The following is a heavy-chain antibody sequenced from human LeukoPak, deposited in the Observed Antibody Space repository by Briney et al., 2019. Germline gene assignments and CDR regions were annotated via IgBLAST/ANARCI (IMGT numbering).Heavy chain of an antibody. V-gene: IGHV3-74*01. J-gene: IGHJ4*02. CDR1: GFTLSSYW. CDR2: INNDGSST. D-gene: IGHD1-26*01. Sequence: GGSLRLSCAASGFTLSSYWMHWVRQVPGKGLVWVSGINNDGSSTSYADSVKGRFTISRDNAKNTLYLQMNSLRAEDTAVYYCARGTSGGYFDYWGQGTLVTVSS. CDR3: ARGTSGGYFDY.